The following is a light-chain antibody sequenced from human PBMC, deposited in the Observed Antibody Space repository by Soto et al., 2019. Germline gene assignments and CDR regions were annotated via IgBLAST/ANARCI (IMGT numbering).Light chain of an antibody. V-gene: IGKV3-20*01. Sequence: EIVLTQSPGTLSLSPGERATLSCRASQSVSSSYLAWYQQKPGQAPRLLIYGTSSRATAIPDRFSGSGSVTDFTLTISRLEPEDFALYYCQQYGSSSWTFGQGTKVEIK. CDR2: GTS. J-gene: IGKJ1*01. CDR1: QSVSSSY. CDR3: QQYGSSSWT.